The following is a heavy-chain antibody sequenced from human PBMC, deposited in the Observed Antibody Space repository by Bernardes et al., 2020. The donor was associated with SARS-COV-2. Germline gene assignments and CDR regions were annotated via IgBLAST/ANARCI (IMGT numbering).Heavy chain of an antibody. Sequence: ASVKVSCKASGYIFPGLYIHWLRQAPGQGLEWMGWINPDSGRTNLAQKFQGWVTLTRDTSITAAYMEVSRLKSGDTAIYYCAVSDQYFYGMDVWGRGTTVTVSS. V-gene: IGHV1-2*04. CDR1: GYIFPGLY. D-gene: IGHD3-9*01. CDR2: INPDSGRT. CDR3: AVSDQYFYGMDV. J-gene: IGHJ6*02.